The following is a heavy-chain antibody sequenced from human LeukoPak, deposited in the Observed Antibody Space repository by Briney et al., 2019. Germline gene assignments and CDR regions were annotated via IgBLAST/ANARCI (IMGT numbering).Heavy chain of an antibody. CDR3: ARGVATIRWYFDL. V-gene: IGHV4-30-2*01. Sequence: SRTLSLTCAVSGGSISSGGYSWSWIRQPPGKGLEWIGYIYHSGSTYYNPSLKSRVTISVDRSKNQFSLKLSPVTAADTAVYYCARGVATIRWYFDLWGRGTLVTVSS. D-gene: IGHD5-24*01. CDR1: GGSISSGGYS. J-gene: IGHJ2*01. CDR2: IYHSGST.